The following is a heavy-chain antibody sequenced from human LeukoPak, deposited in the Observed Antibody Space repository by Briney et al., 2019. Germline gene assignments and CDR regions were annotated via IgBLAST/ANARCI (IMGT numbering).Heavy chain of an antibody. V-gene: IGHV4-4*07. CDR1: GGSISSYY. J-gene: IGHJ5*02. Sequence: SETLSLTCTVSGGSISSYYWSWIRQPAGKGLEWIGRIYTSGSTNYNTSLKSRVTMSVDTSKNQFSLKLSSVTAADTAVYYCARENVVPAAIVYNWFDPWGQGTLVTVSS. CDR3: ARENVVPAAIVYNWFDP. D-gene: IGHD2-2*01. CDR2: IYTSGST.